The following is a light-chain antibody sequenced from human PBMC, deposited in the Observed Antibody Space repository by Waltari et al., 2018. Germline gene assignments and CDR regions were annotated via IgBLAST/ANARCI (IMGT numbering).Light chain of an antibody. Sequence: DIQMTQSPSSLSASLGDRVTITCRASQTISTNLNWYQHRPGKVPKLLIYAATFLQSGVPSRFSGSGSGTDFTLTIRSLQPEDFVFYFCQQSYSAPPSFGGWTKVDVK. CDR2: AAT. J-gene: IGKJ4*01. CDR3: QQSYSAPPS. CDR1: QTISTN. V-gene: IGKV1-39*01.